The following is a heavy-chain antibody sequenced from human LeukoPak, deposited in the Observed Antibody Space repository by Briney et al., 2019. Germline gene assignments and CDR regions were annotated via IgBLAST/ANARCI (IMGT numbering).Heavy chain of an antibody. CDR1: GFIVSSTY. D-gene: IGHD3-10*01. CDR2: ISSSSSYI. J-gene: IGHJ4*02. CDR3: AGDYYYGSGSWNY. Sequence: GGSLRLSCAASGFIVSSTYMNWVRQAPGKGLEWVSSISSSSSYIYYADSVKGRFTISRDNAKNSLYLQMNSLRAEDTAVYYCAGDYYYGSGSWNYWGQGTLVTVSS. V-gene: IGHV3-21*01.